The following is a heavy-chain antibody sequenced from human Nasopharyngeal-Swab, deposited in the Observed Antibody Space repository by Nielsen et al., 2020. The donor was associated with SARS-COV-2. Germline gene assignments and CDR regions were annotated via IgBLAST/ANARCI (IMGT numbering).Heavy chain of an antibody. CDR2: VNQDGSRT. CDR3: VKDGYCTNGVCGFDAFDI. J-gene: IGHJ3*02. CDR1: GVIFSKYW. V-gene: IGHV3-74*01. Sequence: GGSLRPSCVASGVIFSKYWMHWVRQAPGKGLVWVSRVNQDGSRTDYADSVRGRFTISRDNAKNTLYLQMNSLRAEDTALYYCVKDGYCTNGVCGFDAFDIWGRGTMVTVSS. D-gene: IGHD2-8*01.